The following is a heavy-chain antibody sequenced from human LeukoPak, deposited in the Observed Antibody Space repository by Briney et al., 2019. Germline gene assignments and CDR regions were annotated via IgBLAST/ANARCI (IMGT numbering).Heavy chain of an antibody. CDR2: FNSDESTT. Sequence: GGSLRLSCAASGFTFSNYWMHWVRQAPGKGLVWVSRFNSDESTTSYADSVKGRFTISRDNANNMLYLQMNSLRAEDAAVYYCARDYGDYDAALDYWGQGTLVTVSS. V-gene: IGHV3-74*01. CDR3: ARDYGDYDAALDY. J-gene: IGHJ4*02. D-gene: IGHD4-17*01. CDR1: GFTFSNYW.